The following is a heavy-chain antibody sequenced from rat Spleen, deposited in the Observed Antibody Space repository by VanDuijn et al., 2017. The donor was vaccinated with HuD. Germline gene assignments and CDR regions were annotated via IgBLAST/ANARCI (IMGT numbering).Heavy chain of an antibody. J-gene: IGHJ2*01. CDR3: ARRKLYYGFDY. Sequence: EVQLVESGGGLVQPARSMKLSCAASGFTFSNYDMVWVRQAPTKGLKWVASISYDGSTAYYRDSVKGRFTISRDNARSTLYLQMDSLRSEDTATYYCARRKLYYGFDYWGQGVMVTVSS. CDR1: GFTFSNYD. CDR2: ISYDGSTA. V-gene: IGHV5-25*01. D-gene: IGHD1-6*01.